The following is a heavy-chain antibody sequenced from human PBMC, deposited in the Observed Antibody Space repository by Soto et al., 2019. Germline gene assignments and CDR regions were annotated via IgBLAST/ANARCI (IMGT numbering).Heavy chain of an antibody. Sequence: QVQLVESGGGVVQPGRSLRLSCAASGFTFSSYGMHWVRQAPGKGLEWVAVIWYDGSNKYYADSVKGRFTISRDNSKNTLYLQMNSLRAEDTAVYYCARGYGDTDVNFDYWGQGTLVTVSS. CDR3: ARGYGDTDVNFDY. CDR1: GFTFSSYG. V-gene: IGHV3-33*01. CDR2: IWYDGSNK. D-gene: IGHD4-17*01. J-gene: IGHJ4*02.